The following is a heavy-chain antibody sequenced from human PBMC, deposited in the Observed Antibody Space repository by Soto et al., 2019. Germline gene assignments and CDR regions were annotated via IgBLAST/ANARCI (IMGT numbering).Heavy chain of an antibody. Sequence: GGSLRLSCTASGFTFSSYSMSWVRQAPGKGLEWVSYISSGSYNIYYADSVKGRFTISRDNAKDSLYLQMSSLRDDDSAVYYCARGPSAAAPLSDWYFDLWGRGTLVTVSS. CDR3: ARGPSAAAPLSDWYFDL. V-gene: IGHV3-48*02. CDR2: ISSGSYNI. D-gene: IGHD2-2*01. J-gene: IGHJ2*01. CDR1: GFTFSSYS.